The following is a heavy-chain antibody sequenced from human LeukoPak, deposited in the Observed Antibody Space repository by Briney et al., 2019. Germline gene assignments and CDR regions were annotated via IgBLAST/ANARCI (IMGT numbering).Heavy chain of an antibody. CDR1: GGSIRDYF. CDR2: IYSSGIT. V-gene: IGHV4-59*08. J-gene: IGHJ4*02. CDR3: ARGSGWFNY. D-gene: IGHD6-19*01. Sequence: SETLSLTCTVSGGSIRDYFWSWIRQPPGKGLEWIGYIYSSGITNYNPSLKSRVTISVDTSKNQFSLELSSVTAADTAVYYCARGSGWFNYWGQGALVTVSS.